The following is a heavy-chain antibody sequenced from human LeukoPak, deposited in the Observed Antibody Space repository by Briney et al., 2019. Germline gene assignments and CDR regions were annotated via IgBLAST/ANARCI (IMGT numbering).Heavy chain of an antibody. CDR2: IYYSGST. V-gene: IGHV4-39*07. Sequence: PSETLSLTCTVSGGSISSSSYFWGWIRQPPGKGLEWIGSIYYSGSTYYNPSLKSRVTISVDTSKNQFSLKLSSVTAADTAVYYCARDHKKPPRDYYMDVWGKGTTVTVSS. CDR1: GGSISSSSYF. J-gene: IGHJ6*03. CDR3: ARDHKKPPRDYYMDV.